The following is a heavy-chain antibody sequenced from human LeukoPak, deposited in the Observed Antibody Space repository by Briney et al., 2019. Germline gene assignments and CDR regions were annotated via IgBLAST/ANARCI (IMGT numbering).Heavy chain of an antibody. D-gene: IGHD3-22*01. J-gene: IGHJ4*02. CDR2: ISYDGSNK. Sequence: GGSLRLSCAASGFTFSSYSMNWVRQAPGKGLEWVAVISYDGSNKYYADSVKGRFTISRDNSKNTLYLQMNSLRAEDTAVYYCASPGYDSSGYFGYWGQGTRVTVSS. CDR3: ASPGYDSSGYFGY. V-gene: IGHV3-30*03. CDR1: GFTFSSYS.